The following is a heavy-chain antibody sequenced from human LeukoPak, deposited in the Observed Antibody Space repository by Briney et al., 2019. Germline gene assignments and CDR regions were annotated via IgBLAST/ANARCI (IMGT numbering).Heavy chain of an antibody. CDR1: GGSISSGGYY. J-gene: IGHJ6*02. V-gene: IGHV4-61*08. Sequence: NPSQTLSLTCTVSGGSISSGGYYWSWIRQHPGKGLEWIGYIYYSGSTNYNPSLKSRVTISVDTSKNQFSLKLSSVTAADTAVYYCARDAYYYDSSGSYYYYGMDVWGQGTTVTVSS. CDR2: IYYSGST. CDR3: ARDAYYYDSSGSYYYYGMDV. D-gene: IGHD3-22*01.